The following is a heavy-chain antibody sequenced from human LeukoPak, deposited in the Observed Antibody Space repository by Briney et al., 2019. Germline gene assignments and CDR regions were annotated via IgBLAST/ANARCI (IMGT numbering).Heavy chain of an antibody. V-gene: IGHV3-7*01. CDR3: ARYGTVVVPAAIKRNWFDP. CDR2: IKQDGSEE. CDR1: GFTFSSYW. J-gene: IGHJ5*02. D-gene: IGHD2-2*01. Sequence: GGSLRLSCAASGFTFSSYWMSWVRQAPGKGLEWVANIKQDGSEEYYVDSVKGRFTISRDNAKNSLYLQMNSLRAEDTAVYYCARYGTVVVPAAIKRNWFDPWGQGTLVTVSS.